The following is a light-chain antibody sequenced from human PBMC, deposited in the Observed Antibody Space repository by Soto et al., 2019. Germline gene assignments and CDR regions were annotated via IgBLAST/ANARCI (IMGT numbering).Light chain of an antibody. J-gene: IGKJ5*01. Sequence: IELTQSPSSLSASVGDRVTITCRASQGISSYLAWYQQKPGKAPNLLIYAASTLQSGVPSRFSGSGSGTDFTLTISSLQPEDFATYYCQPLNSYPLTFGQGPRLEIK. CDR3: QPLNSYPLT. CDR1: QGISSY. V-gene: IGKV1-9*01. CDR2: AAS.